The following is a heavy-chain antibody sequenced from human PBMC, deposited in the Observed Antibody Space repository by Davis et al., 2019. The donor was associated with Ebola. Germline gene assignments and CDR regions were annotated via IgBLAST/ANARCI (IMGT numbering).Heavy chain of an antibody. CDR2: ISSSSSYI. CDR3: ARDADIVVVPAAIRVRELDV. Sequence: PGGSLRLSCAASGFTFSSYSMNWVRQAPGKGLEWVSSISSSSSYIYYADSVKGRFTISRDNAKNSLYLQMNSLRAEDTAVYYCARDADIVVVPAAIRVRELDVWGQGTTVTVSS. D-gene: IGHD2-2*02. J-gene: IGHJ6*02. V-gene: IGHV3-21*01. CDR1: GFTFSSYS.